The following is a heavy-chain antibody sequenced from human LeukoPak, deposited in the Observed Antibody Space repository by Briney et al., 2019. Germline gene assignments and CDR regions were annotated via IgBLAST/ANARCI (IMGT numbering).Heavy chain of an antibody. CDR2: VYYSGGT. Sequence: PSETLSLTCTVSDDSMSSYYWNWIRQPPGKGLEWIGYVYYSGGTNYNPSLKSRVTISSDTSKNQFSLKLSSVTAADTAVYYCARRANTAPPYYFDYWGQGTLVTVSS. V-gene: IGHV4-59*01. CDR1: DDSMSSYY. D-gene: IGHD5-18*01. J-gene: IGHJ4*02. CDR3: ARRANTAPPYYFDY.